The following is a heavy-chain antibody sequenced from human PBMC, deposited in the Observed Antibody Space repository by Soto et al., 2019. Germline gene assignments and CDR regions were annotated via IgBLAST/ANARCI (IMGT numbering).Heavy chain of an antibody. CDR3: ARGRYGDY. D-gene: IGHD1-1*01. V-gene: IGHV1-18*01. CDR2: ISAHNGNP. Sequence: QVHLVQSGAEVKKPGASVKVSCKGSGYAFTTYGITWVRQAPGQGLEWMGWISAHNGNPNYAQKLPGRATVTRDPSTSTAYMELRSLRSDDTPVYYCARGRYGDYWGQGALVTVSS. J-gene: IGHJ4*02. CDR1: GYAFTTYG.